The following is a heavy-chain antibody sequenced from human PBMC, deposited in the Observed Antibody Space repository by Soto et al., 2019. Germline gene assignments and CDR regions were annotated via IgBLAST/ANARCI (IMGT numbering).Heavy chain of an antibody. V-gene: IGHV4-34*01. D-gene: IGHD5-18*01. CDR2: INNSGST. CDR3: ARVSIQPKLKHFDY. Sequence: SETLSLTCAVYGGSFSGYYWSWIRQPPGKGLEWIGEINNSGSTNYNPSLKSPVTISVDTSKNQFSLKLSTVTAADTAEDYSARVSIQPKLKHFDYWAQGTLFPVSS. CDR1: GGSFSGYY. J-gene: IGHJ4*02.